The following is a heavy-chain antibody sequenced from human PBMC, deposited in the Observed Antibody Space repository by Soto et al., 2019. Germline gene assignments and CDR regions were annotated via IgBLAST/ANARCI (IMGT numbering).Heavy chain of an antibody. CDR3: ARDQLYYNDISGRPLNAFDV. V-gene: IGHV3-48*01. Sequence: GGSLRLSCSASGFPFRDHYMNWVRPAPGKGLEWVSYIGIGSSTKYYADSVKGRFTISRDNAKNSLYLQMNSLRAEDTAVYYCARDQLYYNDISGRPLNAFDVWGQGTMVTVSS. CDR2: IGIGSSTK. D-gene: IGHD3-22*01. J-gene: IGHJ3*01. CDR1: GFPFRDHY.